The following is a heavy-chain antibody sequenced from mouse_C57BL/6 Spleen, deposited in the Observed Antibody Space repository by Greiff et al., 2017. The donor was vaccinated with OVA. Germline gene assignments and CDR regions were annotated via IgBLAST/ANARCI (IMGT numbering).Heavy chain of an antibody. CDR2: INPSTGGT. CDR3: AREASQAGIAY. D-gene: IGHD3-2*02. CDR1: GYSFTGYY. J-gene: IGHJ3*01. V-gene: IGHV1-42*01. Sequence: VQLQQSGPELVKPGASVKISCKASGYSFTGYYMNWVKQSPEKSLEWIGEINPSTGGTTDNQKFKAKATLTVDKSSSTAYMQLKSRTAEDSEVYCCAREASQAGIAYWGQGTLVTVSA.